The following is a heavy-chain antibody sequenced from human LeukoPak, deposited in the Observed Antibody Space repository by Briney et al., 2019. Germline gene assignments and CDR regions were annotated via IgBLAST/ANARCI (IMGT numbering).Heavy chain of an antibody. J-gene: IGHJ4*02. Sequence: GRSLRLSCAASGFTFSSYGMHWVRQAPGKGLEWVAVISYDGSNKYYADSVKGRFTISRDNSKNTLYLQMNSLRAEDTAVYYCAKDLAQLVGASDYWGQGTLVTVSS. V-gene: IGHV3-30*18. CDR2: ISYDGSNK. D-gene: IGHD1-26*01. CDR1: GFTFSSYG. CDR3: AKDLAQLVGASDY.